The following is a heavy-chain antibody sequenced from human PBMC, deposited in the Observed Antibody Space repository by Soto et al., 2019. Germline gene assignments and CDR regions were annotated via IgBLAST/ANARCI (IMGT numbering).Heavy chain of an antibody. D-gene: IGHD2-2*01. V-gene: IGHV4-61*01. CDR3: ARLVQKEGGILSNYYYGVDV. CDR2: IDYSGSA. CDR1: GGSVSSGYYY. J-gene: IGHJ6*02. Sequence: SETLSLTCTVSGGSVSSGYYYWTWIRQPPGKALGWIGYIDYSGSANYNPSLKSRVTISVDTSKNEFSLRLTSVTAADTAVYYCARLVQKEGGILSNYYYGVDVCGQGTTVTASS.